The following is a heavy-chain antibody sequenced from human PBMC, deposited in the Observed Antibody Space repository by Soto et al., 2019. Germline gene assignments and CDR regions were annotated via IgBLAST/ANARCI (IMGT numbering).Heavy chain of an antibody. Sequence: PGGSRRLACAASGFTFSSYAMHMVRQGPGKGLECVAVISYDGKNKYYADSVKGRFAISRETAKTTPYLKLNRLRTEGTAGYYSPSEGEDRSSSGYLAYGGQGTLVTVSS. CDR2: ISYDGKNK. J-gene: IGHJ4*02. CDR3: PSEGEDRSSSGYLAY. CDR1: GFTFSSYA. V-gene: IGHV3-30*09. D-gene: IGHD6-6*01.